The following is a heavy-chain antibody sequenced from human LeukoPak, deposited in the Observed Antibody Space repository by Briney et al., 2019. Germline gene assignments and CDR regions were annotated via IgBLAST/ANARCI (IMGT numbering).Heavy chain of an antibody. CDR3: ARVVPFFLFD. D-gene: IGHD2/OR15-2a*01. CDR1: GFTFNNYS. Sequence: PGGSLRLSCAASGFTFNNYSMHWVRQAPGKGLVWVSRIKTDGSSTSYADPVKGRFTISRDNAKNTLYLQMNSLRAEDTAVYYCARVVPFFLFDWGQGTLVTVSS. CDR2: IKTDGSST. V-gene: IGHV3-74*01. J-gene: IGHJ4*02.